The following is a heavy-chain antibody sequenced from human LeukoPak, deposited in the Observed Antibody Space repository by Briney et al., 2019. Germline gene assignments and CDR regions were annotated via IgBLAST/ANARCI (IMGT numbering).Heavy chain of an antibody. V-gene: IGHV1-2*02. CDR2: INSNSGGT. CDR3: ARVRRPEYSSSSYYYYMDV. D-gene: IGHD6-6*01. J-gene: IGHJ6*03. Sequence: ASVKVSCKASRYTFTGYYMHWVRQAPGQGLEWMGWINSNSGGTNYAQKFQGRVTMTRDTSTTTAYMELNRLRSDDTAVYYCARVRRPEYSSSSYYYYMDVWGKGTTVTVSS. CDR1: RYTFTGYY.